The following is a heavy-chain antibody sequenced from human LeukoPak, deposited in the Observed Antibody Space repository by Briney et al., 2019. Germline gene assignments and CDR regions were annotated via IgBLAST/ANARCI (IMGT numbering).Heavy chain of an antibody. D-gene: IGHD6-13*01. CDR1: GFTFSNAW. V-gene: IGHV3-15*05. Sequence: PGGSLRLSCAASGFTFSNAWMSWVRQAPGKGLEWVGRIKSKTDGGTTDYAAPVKGRFTISRDDSKNTLYLQMNSLRAEDTAVYYCARDLDSSSWTPPSEDYWGQGTLVTVSS. CDR3: ARDLDSSSWTPPSEDY. J-gene: IGHJ4*02. CDR2: IKSKTDGGTT.